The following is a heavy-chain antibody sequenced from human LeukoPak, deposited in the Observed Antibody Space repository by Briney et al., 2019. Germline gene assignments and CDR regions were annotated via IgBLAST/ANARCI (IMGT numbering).Heavy chain of an antibody. D-gene: IGHD4-11*01. CDR3: AREKVTTDNYYDMDV. V-gene: IGHV3-20*04. Sequence: GGSLRLSCAASGLTFDDHGMSWVRQAPGKGLQWVSAINWNGDSTSYADSVKGRFTISRDNAKNSLYLQMNSLRAEDTALYYCAREKVTTDNYYDMDVWGKGTTVTISS. CDR2: INWNGDST. CDR1: GLTFDDHG. J-gene: IGHJ6*03.